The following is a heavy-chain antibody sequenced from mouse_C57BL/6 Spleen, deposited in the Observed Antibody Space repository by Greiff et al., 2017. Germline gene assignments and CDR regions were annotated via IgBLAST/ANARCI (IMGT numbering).Heavy chain of an antibody. CDR1: GFTFSDYG. CDR2: ISNLAYSI. D-gene: IGHD1-2*01. J-gene: IGHJ1*03. CDR3: ARSLLRERGYFDV. Sequence: EVKLQESGGGLVQPGGSLKLSCAASGFTFSDYGMAWVRQAPRKGPEWVAFISNLAYSIYYADTVTGRFTISRENAKNTLYLAMSSLRSEDTAMYYCARSLLRERGYFDVWGTGTTVTVSS. V-gene: IGHV5-15*01.